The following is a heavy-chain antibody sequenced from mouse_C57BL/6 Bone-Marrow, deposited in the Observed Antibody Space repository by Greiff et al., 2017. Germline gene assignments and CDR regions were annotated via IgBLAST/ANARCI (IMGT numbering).Heavy chain of an antibody. Sequence: QVQLQQSGAELVRPGASVKLSCKASGYTFTDYYINWVKQRPGQGLEWIARIYPGSGNTYYNEKFKGKATLTADKSSSTAYMQLSSLTSEDSAVYFCARKGFRRRWYFDVWGTGTTVTVSS. V-gene: IGHV1-76*01. J-gene: IGHJ1*03. D-gene: IGHD1-2*01. CDR3: ARKGFRRRWYFDV. CDR2: IYPGSGNT. CDR1: GYTFTDYY.